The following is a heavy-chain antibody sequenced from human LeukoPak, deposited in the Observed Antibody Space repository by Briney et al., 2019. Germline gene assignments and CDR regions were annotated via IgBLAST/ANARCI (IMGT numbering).Heavy chain of an antibody. D-gene: IGHD6-6*01. V-gene: IGHV1-2*02. Sequence: ASVKVSCKASGYTFTGYYMHWVRQVPGQGLEWMGWINPNSGGTNYAQKFQGRVTMTRDTSISTAYMELSRLRSDDTAVYYCARGLTYSSSPGYWGQGTLVTVSS. J-gene: IGHJ4*02. CDR3: ARGLTYSSSPGY. CDR1: GYTFTGYY. CDR2: INPNSGGT.